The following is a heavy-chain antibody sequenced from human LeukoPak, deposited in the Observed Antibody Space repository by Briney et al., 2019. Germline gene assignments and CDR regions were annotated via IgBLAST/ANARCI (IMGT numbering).Heavy chain of an antibody. CDR1: GFTFSSYW. CDR2: IYSDGSST. V-gene: IGHV3-74*01. J-gene: IGHJ4*02. Sequence: GGSLRLSCAASGFTFSSYWMHWVRQAPGKGLVWVSRIYSDGSSTNSADSVKGGYAISRDNAKNTLYLQMNSLRAEDTAVYYCARDSSGWMSGSDYWGQGTLVTVSS. CDR3: ARDSSGWMSGSDY. D-gene: IGHD6-19*01.